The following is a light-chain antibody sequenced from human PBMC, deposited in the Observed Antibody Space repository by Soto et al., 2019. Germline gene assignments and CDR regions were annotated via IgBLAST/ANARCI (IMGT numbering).Light chain of an antibody. V-gene: IGKV1-39*01. J-gene: IGKJ1*01. CDR2: AAS. CDR3: QKYNSDLWT. Sequence: DTQLTPSPSSLSASVGDRVTITCRASQSISCYLHWYQQKPGKAPKLLIYAASNLQSGVPSRFSASGSGTDFTLTISSLQPEDVATYYCQKYNSDLWTFGQGTKVDIK. CDR1: QSISCY.